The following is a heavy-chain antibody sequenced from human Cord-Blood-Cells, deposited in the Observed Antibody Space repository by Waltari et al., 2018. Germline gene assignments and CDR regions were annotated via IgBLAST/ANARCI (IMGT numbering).Heavy chain of an antibody. V-gene: IGHV4-4*02. Sequence: QVQLQESGPGLVKPSGTLSLTCAVSGGSISSSNWWSWVRQPPGKGREWIGEIYHSGSTNYNPSLKRRVTLSVDKSKNQFSLKLSSVTAADTAVYYCARSPVDTAMVFDYWGQGTLVTVSS. CDR2: IYHSGST. CDR1: GGSISSSNW. J-gene: IGHJ4*02. D-gene: IGHD5-18*01. CDR3: ARSPVDTAMVFDY.